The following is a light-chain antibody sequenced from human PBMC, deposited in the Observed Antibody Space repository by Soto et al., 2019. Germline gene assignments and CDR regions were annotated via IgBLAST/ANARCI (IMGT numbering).Light chain of an antibody. V-gene: IGLV2-14*01. Sequence: QSVLTQPASVSGSPGQSITISCTGTSSDVGSYNYVSWYQQHPGKAPALIISEVSNRPSGVSSRFSGSKSGNTASLTISGLQAEDEADYYCSSYTSTDTPFVFGTGTQLTVL. CDR3: SSYTSTDTPFV. CDR2: EVS. J-gene: IGLJ1*01. CDR1: SSDVGSYNY.